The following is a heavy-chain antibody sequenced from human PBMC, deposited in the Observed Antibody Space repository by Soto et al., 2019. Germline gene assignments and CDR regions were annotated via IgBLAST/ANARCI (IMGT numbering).Heavy chain of an antibody. CDR3: ARAMIKIVGAHRLCY. CDR1: GYTFTSYD. V-gene: IGHV1-8*01. D-gene: IGHD1-26*01. J-gene: IGHJ4*02. CDR2: MNPNSGNT. Sequence: ASVKVSCKASGYTFTSYDINWVRQATGQGLEWMGWMNPNSGNTGYAQKFQGRVTMTRNTSISTAYMEPSSLRSEDTAVYYCARAMIKIVGAHRLCYWGQGTLVTVSS.